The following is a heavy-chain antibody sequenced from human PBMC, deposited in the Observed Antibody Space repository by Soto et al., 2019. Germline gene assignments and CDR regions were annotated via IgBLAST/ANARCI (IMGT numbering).Heavy chain of an antibody. J-gene: IGHJ4*02. CDR3: ASMGYHYGSGSYPLDY. CDR1: GGSISSYY. Sequence: QVQLQESGPGLVKPSETLSLTCTVSGGSISSYYWTWIRQPPGKGLEWIGFIYNSGSTHYNPSLRIRVTISVDTSKNPFSLKLRSVTAADTAVYYCASMGYHYGSGSYPLDYWGQGTLVTVSS. V-gene: IGHV4-59*08. D-gene: IGHD3-10*01. CDR2: IYNSGST.